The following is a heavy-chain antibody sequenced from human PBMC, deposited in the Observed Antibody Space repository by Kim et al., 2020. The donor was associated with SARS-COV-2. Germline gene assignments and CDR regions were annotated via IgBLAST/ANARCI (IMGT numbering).Heavy chain of an antibody. V-gene: IGHV1-18*01. J-gene: IGHJ5*02. D-gene: IGHD6-19*01. CDR3: ARDLIAVAAPFDP. Sequence: YEQKLQGRVTMTTDTSTSTAYMELRSLRSDDTAVYYCARDLIAVAAPFDPWGQGTLVTVSS.